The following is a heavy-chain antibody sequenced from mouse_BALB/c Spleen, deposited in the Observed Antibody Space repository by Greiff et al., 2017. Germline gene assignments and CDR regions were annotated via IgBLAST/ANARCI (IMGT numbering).Heavy chain of an antibody. Sequence: EVQLVESGGGLVKPGGSLKLSCAASGFAFSSYDMSWVRQTPEKRLEWVAYISSGGGSTYYPDTVKGRFTISRDNAKNTLYLQMSSLKSEDTAMYYCARHWGYGGFAYWGQGTLVTVSA. J-gene: IGHJ3*01. D-gene: IGHD2-2*01. CDR2: ISSGGGST. V-gene: IGHV5-12-1*01. CDR1: GFAFSSYD. CDR3: ARHWGYGGFAY.